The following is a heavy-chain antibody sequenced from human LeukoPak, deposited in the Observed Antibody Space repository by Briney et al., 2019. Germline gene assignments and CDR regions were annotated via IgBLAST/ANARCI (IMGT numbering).Heavy chain of an antibody. CDR1: GGSITTTNW. D-gene: IGHD1-26*01. CDR3: TRESGAFSPFGF. V-gene: IGHV4-4*02. Sequence: SGTLSLTCAVSGGSITTTNWWSWVRQPPGKGLEWIGEVHLSGATNYNPSLESRVSMSIDKSNNHLSLEVTSVPAADTPMYFCTRESGAFSPFGFWGLGTLVTV. CDR2: VHLSGAT. J-gene: IGHJ4*02.